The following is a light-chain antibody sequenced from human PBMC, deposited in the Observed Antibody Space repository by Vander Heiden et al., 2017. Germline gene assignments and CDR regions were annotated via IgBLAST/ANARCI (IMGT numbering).Light chain of an antibody. CDR1: QSVLYSSNNKNY. V-gene: IGKV4-1*01. CDR3: QQDDSTPLT. CDR2: WAS. Sequence: DIVMTQSPDSLAVSLGERATIHCKSRQSVLYSSNNKNYLAWYQQKPGQPPKLLIYWASTRESGVPDRFSGSGSGTDFTLTISSLQAEDVAVYYCQQDDSTPLTFGGGTKVXIK. J-gene: IGKJ4*01.